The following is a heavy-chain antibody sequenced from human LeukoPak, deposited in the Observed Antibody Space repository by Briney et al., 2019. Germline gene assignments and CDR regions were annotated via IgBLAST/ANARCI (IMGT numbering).Heavy chain of an antibody. V-gene: IGHV1-69*06. CDR3: ARDRRSGSYGTFDP. D-gene: IGHD3-10*01. Sequence: SVKVSCKASGGTFSSYAISWVRQAPGQGLEWMGGIIPIFGTANYAQKLQGRVTITADKSTSTAYMELSSLRSEDTAVYYCARDRRSGSYGTFDPWGQGTLVTASS. CDR1: GGTFSSYA. CDR2: IIPIFGTA. J-gene: IGHJ5*02.